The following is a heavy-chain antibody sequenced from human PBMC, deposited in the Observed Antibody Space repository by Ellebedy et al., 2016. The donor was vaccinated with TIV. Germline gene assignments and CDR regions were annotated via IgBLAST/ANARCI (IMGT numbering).Heavy chain of an antibody. Sequence: MPSETLSLTCTVSGGSISSYYWSWIRQPAGKGLEWIGRIYTSGSTNYNPSLKSRVTMSVDTSKNQFSLKLSSVTAADTAVYYCARGAVAWGYYGMDVWGQGTTVTVSS. J-gene: IGHJ6*02. CDR3: ARGAVAWGYYGMDV. V-gene: IGHV4-4*07. CDR2: IYTSGST. CDR1: GGSISSYY. D-gene: IGHD6-19*01.